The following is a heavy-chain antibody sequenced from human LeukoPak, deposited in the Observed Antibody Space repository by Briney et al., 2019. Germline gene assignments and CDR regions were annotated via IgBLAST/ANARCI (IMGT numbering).Heavy chain of an antibody. CDR3: AKERGTTTWLDY. J-gene: IGHJ4*02. CDR1: GFTFSSYG. CDR2: ISYDGSKK. Sequence: GRSLRLSCGASGFTFSSYGMHWVRPAPGKGLEWVAVISYDGSKKYYGDSVKGRFTISRDNSENRLYLQLNSLRPEDTAVYYCAKERGTTTWLDYWGQGILVTVSS. V-gene: IGHV3-30*18. D-gene: IGHD2-2*01.